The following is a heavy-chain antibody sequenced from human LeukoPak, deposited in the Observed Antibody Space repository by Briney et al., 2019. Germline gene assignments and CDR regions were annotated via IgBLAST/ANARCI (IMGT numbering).Heavy chain of an antibody. CDR3: ARDVGSGSYYHDAFDI. CDR1: GYTFTGYY. J-gene: IGHJ3*02. D-gene: IGHD3-10*01. Sequence: ASVKVSCKASGYTFTGYYMHWVRQAPGQGLEGMGWINPNSGGTNYAQKFQGWVTMTRDTSISTAYMELSRLRSDDTAVYYCARDVGSGSYYHDAFDIWGQGTMVTVSS. CDR2: INPNSGGT. V-gene: IGHV1-2*04.